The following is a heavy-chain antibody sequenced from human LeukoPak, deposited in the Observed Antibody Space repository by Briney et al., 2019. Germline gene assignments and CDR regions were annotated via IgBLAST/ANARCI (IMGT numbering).Heavy chain of an antibody. CDR3: ASQKGIATAGRFDC. Sequence: GGSLRLSCAASGFTFRSYSMNWVRQAPGKGLEWVSSISSSSSYIYYADSVKGRFTISRDNAKNSLYLQMNSLRAEDTAVYYCASQKGIATAGRFDCWGQGTLVTVSS. V-gene: IGHV3-21*01. CDR2: ISSSSSYI. J-gene: IGHJ4*02. CDR1: GFTFRSYS. D-gene: IGHD6-13*01.